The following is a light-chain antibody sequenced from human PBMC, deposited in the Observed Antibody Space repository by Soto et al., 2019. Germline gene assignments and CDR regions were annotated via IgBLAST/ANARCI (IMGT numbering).Light chain of an antibody. CDR2: EVN. CDR1: SDVGGYNY. Sequence: SDVGGYNYVAWYQQHPGKAPRLMIYEVNKRPSGVPDRFSGSKSGSTASLTVSGLQAEDEADYYCSSYAGSSTYVFGTGTKSPS. CDR3: SSYAGSSTYV. J-gene: IGLJ1*01. V-gene: IGLV2-8*01.